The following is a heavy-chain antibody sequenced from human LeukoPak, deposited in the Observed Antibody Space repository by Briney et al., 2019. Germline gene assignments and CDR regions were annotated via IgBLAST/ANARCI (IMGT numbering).Heavy chain of an antibody. CDR2: INPNSGGT. CDR3: ARGPKARLAWIQLWSDY. D-gene: IGHD5-18*01. J-gene: IGHJ4*02. Sequence: SVKVSCKASGYTFTGYYMHWVRQAPGQGLEWMGWINPNSGGTNYAQKFQGRVTMTRDTSISTAYMELSRLRSDDTAVYYCARGPKARLAWIQLWSDYWGQGTLVTVSS. CDR1: GYTFTGYY. V-gene: IGHV1-2*02.